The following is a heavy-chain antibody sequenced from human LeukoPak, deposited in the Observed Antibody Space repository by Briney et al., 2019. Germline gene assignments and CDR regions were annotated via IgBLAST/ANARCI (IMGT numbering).Heavy chain of an antibody. CDR2: ISGDGGRT. Sequence: GGSLRPSCAASGFTFHDNAMHWVRQAPGKGLEWVSLISGDGGRTYNADSVKGRFTISRDNTKSSLYLQMNSLRTEDTALYFCAKDRGIAAAYWYFDLWGGGNLGSVSS. CDR1: GFTFHDNA. D-gene: IGHD6-13*01. CDR3: AKDRGIAAAYWYFDL. J-gene: IGHJ2*01. V-gene: IGHV3-43*02.